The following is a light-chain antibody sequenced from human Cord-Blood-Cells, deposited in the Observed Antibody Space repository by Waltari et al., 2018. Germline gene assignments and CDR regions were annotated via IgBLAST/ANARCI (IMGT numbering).Light chain of an antibody. V-gene: IGLV2-14*03. CDR3: SSYTSSSTRV. CDR1: SRHVGASNY. J-gene: IGLJ3*02. CDR2: DVS. Sequence: QSALTQPASVSVSPGPSITISCTGTSRHVGASNYVSWYQQHPGKAPKLMIYDVSKRPSGVSNRFSGSKSGNTASLTISGLQAEDEADYYCSSYTSSSTRVFGGGTKLTVL.